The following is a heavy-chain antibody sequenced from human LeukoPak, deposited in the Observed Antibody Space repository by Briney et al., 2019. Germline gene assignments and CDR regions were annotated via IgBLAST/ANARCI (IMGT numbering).Heavy chain of an antibody. D-gene: IGHD3-22*01. CDR3: ALDYYDSSGYYDANPFFDY. Sequence: GGSLRLSCAASGLTFSNFWMSWVRQAPGKGLEWVAQINRDASEESYVDSVKGRFTISRDNAKSSLYPQMNSLRDEDTAVYYCALDYYDSSGYYDANPFFDYWGQGTLVTVSS. CDR2: INRDASEE. V-gene: IGHV3-7*01. CDR1: GLTFSNFW. J-gene: IGHJ4*02.